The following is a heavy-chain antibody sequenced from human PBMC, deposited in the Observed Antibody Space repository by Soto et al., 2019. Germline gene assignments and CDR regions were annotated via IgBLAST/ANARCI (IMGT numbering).Heavy chain of an antibody. CDR3: ARRWGDYFDY. J-gene: IGHJ4*02. CDR1: GGSISSYY. Sequence: QVQLQESGPGLVKPSETLSLTCTVSGGSISSYYWGWIRQPPGKGLEWIGYIYYSGSTNYNPSLKSRVTISVDTSKNQFSLKLSLKLSSVTAADTAVYYCARRWGDYFDYWGQGTLVTVSS. D-gene: IGHD3-16*01. V-gene: IGHV4-59*08. CDR2: IYYSGST.